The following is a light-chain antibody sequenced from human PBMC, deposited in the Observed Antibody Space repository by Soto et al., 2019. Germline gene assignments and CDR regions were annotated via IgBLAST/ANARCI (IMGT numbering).Light chain of an antibody. Sequence: EIVLTQSPGSLSLSPGERATLSCRASQSVSSNYLAWYQQKPGQAPRLLIYDASSRATGIPDRFSGSGSGTDFTLTIRRLEPEDFAVYSCQLYGSSITFGQGTRLEIK. J-gene: IGKJ5*01. CDR3: QLYGSSIT. V-gene: IGKV3-20*01. CDR2: DAS. CDR1: QSVSSNY.